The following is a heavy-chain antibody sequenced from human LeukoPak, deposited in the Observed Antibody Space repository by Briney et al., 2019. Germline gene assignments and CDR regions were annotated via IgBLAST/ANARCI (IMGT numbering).Heavy chain of an antibody. D-gene: IGHD3-10*01. V-gene: IGHV4-34*01. CDR1: GGSFSGYY. CDR3: ARFLYYYGSGSYQPTRSPFDY. J-gene: IGHJ4*02. Sequence: SETLSLTCAVYGGSFSGYYWGWIRQPPGKGLEWIGEINHSGSTNYNPSLKSRVTISVDTSKNQFSLKLSSVTAADTAVYYCARFLYYYGSGSYQPTRSPFDYWGQGTLVTVSS. CDR2: INHSGST.